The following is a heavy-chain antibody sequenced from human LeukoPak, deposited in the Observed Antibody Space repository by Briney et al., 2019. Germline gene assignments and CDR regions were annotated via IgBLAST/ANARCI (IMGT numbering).Heavy chain of an antibody. CDR2: IYYSGST. V-gene: IGHV4-59*01. Sequence: GSLRLSCAASGFTFSSYAMHWIRQPPGKGLEWIGYIYYSGSTNYNPSLKSRVTISVDTSKNQFSLKLSSVTAADTAVHYCARNTNDGYYYYYMDVWGKGTTVTVSS. D-gene: IGHD1-1*01. CDR1: GFTFSSYA. J-gene: IGHJ6*03. CDR3: ARNTNDGYYYYYMDV.